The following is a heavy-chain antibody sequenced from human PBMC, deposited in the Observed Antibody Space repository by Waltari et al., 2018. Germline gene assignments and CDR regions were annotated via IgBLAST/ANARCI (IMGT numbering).Heavy chain of an antibody. J-gene: IGHJ6*02. CDR1: GGSISSYS. V-gene: IGHV4-59*01. Sequence: QVQLQESGPGLVKPSETLSLTCTVSGGSISSYSWSWIRQPPGKGLEWIGYIYYSGSTNYNPSLKSRVTISVDTSKNQFSLKLSSVTAADTAVYYCARDRIIAARPYYYYGMDVWGQGTTVTVSS. CDR2: IYYSGST. D-gene: IGHD6-6*01. CDR3: ARDRIIAARPYYYYGMDV.